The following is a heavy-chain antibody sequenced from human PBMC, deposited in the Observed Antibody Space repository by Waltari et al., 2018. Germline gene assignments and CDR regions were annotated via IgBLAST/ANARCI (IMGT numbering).Heavy chain of an antibody. Sequence: QPLLQESGPGLVKPSETLSLTCSVSGDSLSSRNYFWGWIRQPPGKGLQWIGSIYYPGNTYYKPSLKSRLTISRDTSKNQFSLKLTSVTAADTAVYFCASGGGYTNGWDYWGQGTPVTVSS. CDR3: ASGGGYTNGWDY. CDR1: GDSLSSRNYF. CDR2: IYYPGNT. J-gene: IGHJ4*02. D-gene: IGHD2-8*01. V-gene: IGHV4-39*07.